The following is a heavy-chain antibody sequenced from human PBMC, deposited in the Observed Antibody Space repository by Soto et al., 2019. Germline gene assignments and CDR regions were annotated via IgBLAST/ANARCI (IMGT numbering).Heavy chain of an antibody. Sequence: QVQLQESGPGLVKPSQTLSLTCTVSGGSISSGGYYWSWIRQQPGKGLEWIVYIYYSGSTYYKPALKSRVTISVDTSKNQFSLKPSTVTAADAGVYYCARGPGTWGQGTLVTVSS. J-gene: IGHJ5*02. CDR2: IYYSGST. V-gene: IGHV4-31*03. CDR1: GGSISSGGYY. CDR3: ARGPGT.